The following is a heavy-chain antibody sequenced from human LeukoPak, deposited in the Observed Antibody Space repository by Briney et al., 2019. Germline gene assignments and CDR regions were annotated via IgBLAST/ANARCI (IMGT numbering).Heavy chain of an antibody. D-gene: IGHD4-11*01. CDR2: IYYSGST. CDR1: GGSVSFYY. Sequence: SETLSLTCTVSGGSVSFYYWSWIRQHPGKGLEWIGYIYYSGSTYYNPSLKSRVTIPVDTSKNQFSLKLSSVTAADTAVYYCARVPDYSNKNWFDPWGQGTLVTVSS. CDR3: ARVPDYSNKNWFDP. J-gene: IGHJ5*02. V-gene: IGHV4-31*03.